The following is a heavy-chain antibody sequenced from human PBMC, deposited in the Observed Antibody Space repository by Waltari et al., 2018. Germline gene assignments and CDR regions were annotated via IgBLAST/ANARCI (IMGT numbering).Heavy chain of an antibody. Sequence: QVQLQESGPGLVKPSETLSLTCAVSDGSISGYFWNWIRQTPGKGLEWIGYIGGSSGKTYYNPSLRIRVTISTDPSKNQSSRNWTPGTAADTAVYFCARKMNNAYLDYGARESLSPSPQ. J-gene: IGHJ4*02. CDR1: DGSISGYF. D-gene: IGHD1-20*01. V-gene: IGHV4-59*12. CDR2: IGGSSGKT. CDR3: ARKMNNAYLDY.